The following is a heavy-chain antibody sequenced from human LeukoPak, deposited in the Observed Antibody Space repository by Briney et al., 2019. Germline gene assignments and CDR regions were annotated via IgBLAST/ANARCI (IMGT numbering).Heavy chain of an antibody. CDR2: INPSGGST. CDR1: GYTFTSYY. D-gene: IGHD6-19*01. Sequence: ASVMVSCKASGYTFTSYYMHWVRQAPGQGLEWMGIINPSGGSTSYAQKFQGRVTMTRDTSTSTVYMELSSLRSEDTAVYYCARVMVAGTNNGAFDIWGQGTMVTVSS. CDR3: ARVMVAGTNNGAFDI. J-gene: IGHJ3*02. V-gene: IGHV1-46*01.